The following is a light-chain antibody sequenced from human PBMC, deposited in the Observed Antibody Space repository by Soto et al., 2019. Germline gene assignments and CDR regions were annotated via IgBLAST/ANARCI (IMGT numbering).Light chain of an antibody. Sequence: DIQMPQSPSSVSASIGDRVTISCRASQSIDKWLVWYQQKPGKSPKLLIYAASRLQSCVPSKFSVCGYGTDFTLTISILQPEDFATYYCQQADSFPLSFGGWTKVE. CDR2: AAS. CDR3: QQADSFPLS. J-gene: IGKJ4*01. CDR1: QSIDKW. V-gene: IGKV1-12*01.